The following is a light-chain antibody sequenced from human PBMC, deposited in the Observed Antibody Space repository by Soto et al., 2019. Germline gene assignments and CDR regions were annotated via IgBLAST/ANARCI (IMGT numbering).Light chain of an antibody. Sequence: EIILTQSPATLSVSPGERATLSCRASQRLSRALAWYQQKPGQAPSLLIYGVSARATGVPARFSGSGSGTEFTLNISSLQSEDSAVYYCQQRSNWPPWTFGQGTKVEIK. J-gene: IGKJ1*01. CDR3: QQRSNWPPWT. CDR2: GVS. CDR1: QRLSRA. V-gene: IGKV3-15*01.